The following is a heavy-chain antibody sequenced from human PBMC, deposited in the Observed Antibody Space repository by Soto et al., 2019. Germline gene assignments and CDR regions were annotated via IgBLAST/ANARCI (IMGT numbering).Heavy chain of an antibody. CDR2: IIPILGIA. J-gene: IGHJ6*02. CDR1: GGTFSSYT. D-gene: IGHD5-18*01. V-gene: IGHV1-69*08. Sequence: QVQLVQSGAEVKKPGSSVKVSCKASGGTFSSYTISWVRQAPGQGLEWMGRIIPILGIANYAQKFQGRVTITADKSTSTAYMRLSSLRSEDTAVYYCARDDGDGYSYGTDYYGLDVWGQGTTVTVSS. CDR3: ARDDGDGYSYGTDYYGLDV.